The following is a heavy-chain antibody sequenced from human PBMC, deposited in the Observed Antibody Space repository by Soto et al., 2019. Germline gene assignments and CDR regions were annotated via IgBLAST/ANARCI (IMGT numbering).Heavy chain of an antibody. CDR3: ATEGEMSGASDWADYFDH. J-gene: IGHJ4*01. CDR2: IKRKSDHGTT. D-gene: IGHD2-15*01. V-gene: IGHV3-15*01. Sequence: EMQLVESGGGLVEPGGSLRLSCAASGFAFSHVWMTRVRQAPGKGLEWVGRIKRKSDHGTTDYAAAVKGRFTISRDDSKNTLYLQMDSLKSEDTAVYYCATEGEMSGASDWADYFDHWGRGTLVTVSS. CDR1: GFAFSHVW.